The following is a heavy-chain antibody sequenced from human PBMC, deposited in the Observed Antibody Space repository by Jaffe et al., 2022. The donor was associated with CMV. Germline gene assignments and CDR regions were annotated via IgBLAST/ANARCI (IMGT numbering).Heavy chain of an antibody. CDR3: TTIYCGGDCYLGWWFDP. Sequence: EVQLVESGGGLVKPGGSLRLSCAASGFTFSNAWMSWVRQAPGKGLEWVGRIKSKTDGGTTDYAAPVKGRFTISRDDSKNTLYLQMNSLKTEDTAVYYCTTIYCGGDCYLGWWFDPWGQGTLVTVSS. V-gene: IGHV3-15*01. CDR2: IKSKTDGGTT. J-gene: IGHJ5*02. CDR1: GFTFSNAW. D-gene: IGHD2-21*02.